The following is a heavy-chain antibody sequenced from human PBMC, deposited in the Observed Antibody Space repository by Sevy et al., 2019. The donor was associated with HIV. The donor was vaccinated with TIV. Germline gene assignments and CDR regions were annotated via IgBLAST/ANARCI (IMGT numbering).Heavy chain of an antibody. CDR2: IYIGGST. CDR1: GGSINSGSYY. CDR3: ARGPRGAARHGMDV. Sequence: SETLSLTCNVSGGSINSGSYYWSWIRQPAGKGLEWIGGIYIGGSTDYNPSLKSRVTMSIDTSKSPFSLRLKSVTAADAAVYYCARGPRGAARHGMDVWGQGTTVTVSS. V-gene: IGHV4-61*02. J-gene: IGHJ6*02. D-gene: IGHD6-6*01.